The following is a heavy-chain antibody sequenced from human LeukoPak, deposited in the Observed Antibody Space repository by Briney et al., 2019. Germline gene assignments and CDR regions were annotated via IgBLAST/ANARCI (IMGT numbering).Heavy chain of an antibody. CDR1: GYTFTSYD. CDR3: AREFRDYDILTGYYRAVDY. CDR2: MNPNSGNT. Sequence: GALVKVSCKASGYTFTSYDINWVRQATGQGLEWMGWMNPNSGNTGYAQKFQGRVTMTRNTSISTAYMELSSLRSEDTAVYYCAREFRDYDILTGYYRAVDYWGQGTLVTVSS. V-gene: IGHV1-8*01. J-gene: IGHJ4*02. D-gene: IGHD3-9*01.